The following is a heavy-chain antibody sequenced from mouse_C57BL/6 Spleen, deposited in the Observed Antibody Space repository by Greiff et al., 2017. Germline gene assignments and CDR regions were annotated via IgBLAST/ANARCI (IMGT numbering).Heavy chain of an antibody. V-gene: IGHV10-1*01. J-gene: IGHJ3*01. Sequence: EVMLVESGGGLVQPKGSLKLSCAASGFSFNTYAMNWVRQAPGKGLEWVARIRSKSNNYATYYADSVKDRFTISRDDSEIMLYLQMNNLKTEDTAMYYCVRGGNLAPWFAYWGQGTLVTVSA. D-gene: IGHD2-1*01. CDR2: IRSKSNNYAT. CDR1: GFSFNTYA. CDR3: VRGGNLAPWFAY.